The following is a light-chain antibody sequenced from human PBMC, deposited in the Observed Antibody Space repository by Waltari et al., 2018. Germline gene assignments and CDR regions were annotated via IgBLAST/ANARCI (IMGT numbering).Light chain of an antibody. CDR2: YDS. CDR3: QVWDTLSDHVL. J-gene: IGLJ2*01. Sequence: SYVLTQPPSVSVAPGKTARIPCGGDNIGGESVHWYQPKPGQAPVLVINYDSARPSGMPERFSGAKAGNAATLASGRVEAGDEADYYCQVWDTLSDHVLFGGGTKLTVL. V-gene: IGLV3-21*04. CDR1: NIGGES.